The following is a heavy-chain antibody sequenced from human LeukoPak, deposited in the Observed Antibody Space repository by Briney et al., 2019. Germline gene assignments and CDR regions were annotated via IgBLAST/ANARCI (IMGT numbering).Heavy chain of an antibody. CDR2: ISYDGSNK. J-gene: IGHJ5*02. D-gene: IGHD6-13*01. Sequence: GGSLRLSCAASEFTFSSYAMHWVRQAPGKGLEWVAVISYDGSNKYYADSVKGRFTISRDNSKNTLYLQMNSLRAEDTAVYYCARGYQTGYSSSWYNWFDPWGQGTLVTVSS. CDR1: EFTFSSYA. V-gene: IGHV3-30*04. CDR3: ARGYQTGYSSSWYNWFDP.